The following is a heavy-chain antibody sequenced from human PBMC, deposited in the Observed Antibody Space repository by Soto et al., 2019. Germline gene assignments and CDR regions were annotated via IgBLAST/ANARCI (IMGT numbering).Heavy chain of an antibody. CDR3: SRAGILTTPYYFDY. D-gene: IGHD4-4*01. V-gene: IGHV3-72*01. CDR1: GFIFSDHY. J-gene: IGHJ4*02. Sequence: EVQLVESGGGLVQPGGSLRLSCAASGFIFSDHYMDWVRQAPGKGLEWVGRIRNKANSYTTEYAASVKGGFTISRDDSKNSLYLQMNSLRTEDTALYYCSRAGILTTPYYFDYWGLGTLVTVSP. CDR2: IRNKANSYTT.